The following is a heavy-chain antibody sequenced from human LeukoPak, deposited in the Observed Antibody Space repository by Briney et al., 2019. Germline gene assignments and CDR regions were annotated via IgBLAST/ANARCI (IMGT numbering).Heavy chain of an antibody. D-gene: IGHD3-10*01. J-gene: IGHJ4*02. V-gene: IGHV1-18*01. CDR1: GYTLINYG. Sequence: ASVKVSCKASGYTLINYGISWVRQAPGQGLEWMGWISGNNVNTNYAQKFHGRVTVTTDTSTSTSYMELRSLRSDDTAVYYCARDRRYYGSGSYYSAGYWGQGTLVTVSS. CDR2: ISGNNVNT. CDR3: ARDRRYYGSGSYYSAGY.